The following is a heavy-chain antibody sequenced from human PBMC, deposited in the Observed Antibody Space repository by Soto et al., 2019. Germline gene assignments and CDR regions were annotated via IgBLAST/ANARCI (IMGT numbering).Heavy chain of an antibody. CDR3: ARPDGYPTPKYGMDV. CDR1: GYSFTSYW. J-gene: IGHJ6*02. V-gene: IGHV5-51*01. CDR2: IYPGDSDT. Sequence: GESLKISCKGSGYSFTSYWIGWVRQMPGKGLEWMGIIYPGDSDTRYSPSFQGQVTISADKSISTAYLQWSSLKASDTAMYYCARPDGYPTPKYGMDVWGQGTTVTVSS. D-gene: IGHD5-18*01.